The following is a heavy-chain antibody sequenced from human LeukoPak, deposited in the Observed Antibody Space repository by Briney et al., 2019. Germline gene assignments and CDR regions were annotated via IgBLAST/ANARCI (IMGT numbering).Heavy chain of an antibody. V-gene: IGHV3-23*01. Sequence: PGGSLRLSCAASGFTFSSYGMSWVRQAPEKGLEWVSAISGSGGSTYYTDSVKGRFTISRDNAKNSLYLQMNSLRAEDTAVYYCARDRGFPYYDYVWGSYRNDAFDIWGQGTMVTVSS. CDR3: ARDRGFPYYDYVWGSYRNDAFDI. CDR1: GFTFSSYG. D-gene: IGHD3-16*02. J-gene: IGHJ3*02. CDR2: ISGSGGST.